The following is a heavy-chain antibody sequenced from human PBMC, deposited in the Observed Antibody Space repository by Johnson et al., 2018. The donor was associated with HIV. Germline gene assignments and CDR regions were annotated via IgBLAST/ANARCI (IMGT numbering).Heavy chain of an antibody. CDR1: GFTFSSYG. D-gene: IGHD3-22*01. CDR2: ISYDGSNK. Sequence: QVQLVESGGGVVQPGRSLRLSCAASGFTFSSYGMHWVRQAPGKGLEWVAVISYDGSNKYYADSVKGRFTISRDNSKNTLYLQMNSLRAEDTAVYYCAKGIVVGVRAFDFWGQGTKVTVSA. V-gene: IGHV3-30*18. J-gene: IGHJ3*01. CDR3: AKGIVVGVRAFDF.